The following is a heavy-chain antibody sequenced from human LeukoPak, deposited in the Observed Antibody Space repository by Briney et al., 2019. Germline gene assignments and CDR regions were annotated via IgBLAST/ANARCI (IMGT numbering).Heavy chain of an antibody. V-gene: IGHV3-21*01. D-gene: IGHD1-26*01. Sequence: PGGSLRLSCAASGFTFSSYSMNWVRQAPGKGLEWVSSISSSSSYIYYADSVKGRFTISRDNAKNSLYLQMNSLRAEDTAVYYCARASSGSLLSEIDYWGQGTLVTVSS. CDR1: GFTFSSYS. CDR3: ARASSGSLLSEIDY. J-gene: IGHJ4*02. CDR2: ISSSSSYI.